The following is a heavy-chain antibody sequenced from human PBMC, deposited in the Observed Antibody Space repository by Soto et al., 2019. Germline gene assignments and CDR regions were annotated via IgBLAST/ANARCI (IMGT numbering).Heavy chain of an antibody. D-gene: IGHD3-22*01. J-gene: IGHJ1*01. CDR1: GGSISSYY. Sequence: SETLSLTCTVSGGSISSYYWSWIRQPPGKGLEWIGYIYYSGSTNYNPSLKSRVTISVDTSKNQFSLKLSSVTAADTAVYYCARLGHVYYYDSSGYREYCQHWGQGTLFTVS. CDR2: IYYSGST. CDR3: ARLGHVYYYDSSGYREYCQH. V-gene: IGHV4-59*01.